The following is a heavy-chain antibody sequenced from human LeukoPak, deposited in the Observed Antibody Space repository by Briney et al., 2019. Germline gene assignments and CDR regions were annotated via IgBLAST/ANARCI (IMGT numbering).Heavy chain of an antibody. D-gene: IGHD3-10*01. V-gene: IGHV4-39*07. CDR3: ARNYGSGSYEDYYYGMDV. J-gene: IGHJ6*02. CDR2: IYYSGST. CDR1: GGSISSYY. Sequence: SETLSLTCTVSGGSISSYYWGWIRQPPGKGLEWIGSIYYSGSTYYNPSLKSRVTISVDTSKNQFSLKLSSVTAADTAVYYCARNYGSGSYEDYYYGMDVWGQGTTVTVSS.